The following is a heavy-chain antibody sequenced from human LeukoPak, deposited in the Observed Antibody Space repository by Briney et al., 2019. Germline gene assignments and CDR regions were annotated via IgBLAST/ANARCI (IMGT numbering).Heavy chain of an antibody. V-gene: IGHV3-21*01. CDR3: ARLRVAGYDY. Sequence: GGSLGLSCAASGFTFSSYSMNWVRQAPGKGLEWVSSISSSSYIYYADSVKGRFTISGDNAKNSLYLQMNSLRAEDTAVYYCARLRVAGYDYWGQGTLVTVSS. CDR1: GFTFSSYS. CDR2: ISSSSYI. J-gene: IGHJ4*02. D-gene: IGHD6-19*01.